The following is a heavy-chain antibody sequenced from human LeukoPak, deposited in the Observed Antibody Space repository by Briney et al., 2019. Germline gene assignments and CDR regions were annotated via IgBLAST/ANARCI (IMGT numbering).Heavy chain of an antibody. CDR1: GFTFSSYA. CDR2: ISGSGGST. V-gene: IGHV3-23*01. CDR3: AKRRYCSSTSCYVPDY. D-gene: IGHD2-2*01. Sequence: GGSLRLSCAASGFTFSSYAMSWVRQAPGKGLEWVSAISGSGGSTYYADSVKGRFTISRDNSKNTLYLQMNSLRAEDTAVYYCAKRRYCSSTSCYVPDYWGQGTLVTVSS. J-gene: IGHJ4*02.